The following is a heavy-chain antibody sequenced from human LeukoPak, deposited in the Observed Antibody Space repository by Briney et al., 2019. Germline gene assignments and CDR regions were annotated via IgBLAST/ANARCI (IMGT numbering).Heavy chain of an antibody. V-gene: IGHV3-21*01. J-gene: IGHJ4*02. CDR3: ARESSIAAFFDY. Sequence: GGSLRLSCAASGFTFSSYSMNWVRQAPGKGLEWFSSISSSSSYIYYADSVKGRFTISRDNAKNSLYLQMNSLRAEDTAVYYCARESSIAAFFDYWGQGTLVTVSS. D-gene: IGHD6-6*01. CDR1: GFTFSSYS. CDR2: ISSSSSYI.